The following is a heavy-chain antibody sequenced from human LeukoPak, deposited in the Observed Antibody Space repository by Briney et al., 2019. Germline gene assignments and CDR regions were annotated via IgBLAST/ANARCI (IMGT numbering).Heavy chain of an antibody. D-gene: IGHD5-12*01. CDR1: GYSFTFTKNW. CDR3: ARAPDSDSGYDYFDY. Sequence: GESLKISCKASGYSFTFTKNWIGWVRQVPGKGLEWMGIIYPVDSDTRYNPSFQGQVTISVDKSISTTYLQWSSLKASDTAMYYCARAPDSDSGYDYFDYWGQGTLVTVSS. J-gene: IGHJ4*02. V-gene: IGHV5-51*01. CDR2: IYPVDSDT.